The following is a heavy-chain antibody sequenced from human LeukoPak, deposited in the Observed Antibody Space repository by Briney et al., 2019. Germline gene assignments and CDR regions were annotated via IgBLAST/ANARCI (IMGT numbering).Heavy chain of an antibody. Sequence: PSETLSLTCAVYGGSFSGYYWSWIRQPPGKGLEWIGEINHSGSTNYNPSLKSRVTISVDTSKNQFSLKLSSVTAADTAVYYCARGRNVVPAAIDPWGQGTLVTVSS. CDR3: ARGRNVVPAAIDP. D-gene: IGHD2-2*01. J-gene: IGHJ5*02. V-gene: IGHV4-34*01. CDR2: INHSGST. CDR1: GGSFSGYY.